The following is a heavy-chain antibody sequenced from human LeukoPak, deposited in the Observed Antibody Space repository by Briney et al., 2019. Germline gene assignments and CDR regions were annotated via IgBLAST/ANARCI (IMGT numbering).Heavy chain of an antibody. CDR1: GYTFTNYS. J-gene: IGHJ4*02. V-gene: IGHV5-51*01. D-gene: IGHD2-21*02. CDR3: ATVYGYCGGVCTPSYFEF. Sequence: GQSLQISCQASGYTFTNYSIGWVRQMPGKGLHWMGLIYPGDSDTRYNPSFQGQVTISVDKSITTAYLQWSSLKSSDSAIYFCATVYGYCGGVCTPSYFEFWGQGTLVTVSS. CDR2: IYPGDSDT.